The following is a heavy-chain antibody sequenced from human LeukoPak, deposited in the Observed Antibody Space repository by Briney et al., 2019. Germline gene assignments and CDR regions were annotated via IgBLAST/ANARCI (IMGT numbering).Heavy chain of an antibody. Sequence: ASVKVSCKASGGTFSSYAISWVRQAPGQGLEWMGRIIPILGIANYAQKFQGRVTITADKSTSTAYMELSSLRSEDTAVYYCARRIRGAHLGDYWGQGTLVTVSS. V-gene: IGHV1-69*04. CDR3: ARRIRGAHLGDY. CDR2: IIPILGIA. CDR1: GGTFSSYA. D-gene: IGHD1-26*01. J-gene: IGHJ4*02.